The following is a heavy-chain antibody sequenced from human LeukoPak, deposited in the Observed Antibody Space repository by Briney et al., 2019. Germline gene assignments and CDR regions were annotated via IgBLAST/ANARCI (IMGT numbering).Heavy chain of an antibody. D-gene: IGHD2-8*02. CDR3: ARDGGHSTDLDY. V-gene: IGHV3-7*01. Sequence: GWSLRLSCATSGFTFSRHWMSWVRQAPGKGPEWVANIKQDGSERYYVHSVKGRFTISRDNAKNSLYLQMNSLTAEHTAVYYCARDGGHSTDLDYWGQGIPVTVSS. CDR1: GFTFSRHW. CDR2: IKQDGSER. J-gene: IGHJ4*02.